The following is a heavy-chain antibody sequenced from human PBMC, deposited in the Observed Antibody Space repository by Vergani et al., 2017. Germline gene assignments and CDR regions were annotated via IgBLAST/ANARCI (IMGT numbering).Heavy chain of an antibody. D-gene: IGHD3-16*01. CDR2: IIPILGIA. Sequence: QVQLVQSGAEVKKPGSSVKVSCKASGGTFSSYAISWVRQAPGQGLEWMGRIIPILGIANYAQKFQGRVTITADKSTRTAYMGLSSLRSEDTAVYYCAGWGPHETSSYFDYWGQGTLFTVAS. CDR1: GGTFSSYA. CDR3: AGWGPHETSSYFDY. V-gene: IGHV1-69*04. J-gene: IGHJ4*03.